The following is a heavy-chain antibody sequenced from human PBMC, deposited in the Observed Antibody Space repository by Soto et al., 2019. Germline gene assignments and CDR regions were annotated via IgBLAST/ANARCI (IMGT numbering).Heavy chain of an antibody. D-gene: IGHD6-13*01. J-gene: IGHJ1*01. Sequence: EVQLLESGGGLVQPGGSLRLSCAASGLTFSSYAMSWVRQAPGKGLEWVSAISGSGGSTYYADSVKGRFTISRDNSKNTLYLQMNSLRAEDTAVYYCAKPLYSSSWTEYFQHWVQGTLVTVSS. CDR2: ISGSGGST. CDR3: AKPLYSSSWTEYFQH. CDR1: GLTFSSYA. V-gene: IGHV3-23*01.